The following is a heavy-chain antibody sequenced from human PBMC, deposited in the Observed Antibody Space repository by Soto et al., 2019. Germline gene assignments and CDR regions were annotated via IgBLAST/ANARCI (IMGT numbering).Heavy chain of an antibody. CDR3: ARGNGGDYDYFDY. D-gene: IGHD4-17*01. CDR1: GGSVSSGSYY. J-gene: IGHJ4*02. V-gene: IGHV4-61*01. CDR2: IYYSGST. Sequence: SETLSLTCTVSGGSVSSGSYYWSWIRQPPGKGLEWIGYIYYSGSTNYNPSLKGRVTISVDTSKNQFSLKLSSVTAAVTAVYYCARGNGGDYDYFDYWGQGTLVTVSS.